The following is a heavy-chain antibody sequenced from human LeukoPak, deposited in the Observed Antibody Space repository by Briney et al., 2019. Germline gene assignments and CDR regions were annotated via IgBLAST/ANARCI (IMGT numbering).Heavy chain of an antibody. Sequence: ASVKVSCKASGGTFSSYAISWVRQAPGQGLEWMGRIIPILGIANYAQKFQGRVTITADKSTSTAYMELSSLRSEDTAVYYCAREAVYDFWSGYYGFDYWGQGTLVTVSS. J-gene: IGHJ4*02. D-gene: IGHD3-3*01. CDR1: GGTFSSYA. V-gene: IGHV1-69*04. CDR3: AREAVYDFWSGYYGFDY. CDR2: IIPILGIA.